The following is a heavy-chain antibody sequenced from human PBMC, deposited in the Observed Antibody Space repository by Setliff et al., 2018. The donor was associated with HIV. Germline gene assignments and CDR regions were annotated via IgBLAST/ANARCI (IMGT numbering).Heavy chain of an antibody. V-gene: IGHV4-59*01. Sequence: SETLSLTCTVSGGSISSYYWSWIRQPPGKGLEWIGYIDYSGSTNYNPSLKSRVTISLDTSKNQFSLKLSSVTAADTAVYYCARRMGGYPYYFDYWGQGTLVTVSS. CDR3: ARRMGGYPYYFDY. CDR2: IDYSGST. J-gene: IGHJ4*02. D-gene: IGHD3-16*01. CDR1: GGSISSYY.